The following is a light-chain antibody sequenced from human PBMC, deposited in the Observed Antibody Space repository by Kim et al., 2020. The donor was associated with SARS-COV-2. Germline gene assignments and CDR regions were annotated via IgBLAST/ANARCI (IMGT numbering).Light chain of an antibody. CDR3: QVWDSSSVV. Sequence: SYELTQPPSVSVAPGKTARITCGGNNIGSKSVHWYQQKPGQAPVLVIYYDSDRPSGIPERFSGSISGNTATLTISRVEAGDEADYYCQVWDSSSVV. CDR2: YDS. CDR1: NIGSKS. V-gene: IGLV3-21*04. J-gene: IGLJ2*01.